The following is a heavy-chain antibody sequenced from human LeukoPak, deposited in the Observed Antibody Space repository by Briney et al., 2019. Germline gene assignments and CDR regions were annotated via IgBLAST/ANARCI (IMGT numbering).Heavy chain of an antibody. J-gene: IGHJ6*03. CDR1: GYTFTRYG. CDR3: ASNSNYSNSGVGYYYYYYMDV. CDR2: INAGNGYT. D-gene: IGHD4-11*01. V-gene: IGHV1-3*01. Sequence: ASVKVSCKASGYTFTRYGVHWVRQAPGQRLEWMGWINAGNGYTKNSQKLQGRVTISRDTSASTLYMELSSLRSEDTAVYYCASNSNYSNSGVGYYYYYYMDVWGKGTTVTVSS.